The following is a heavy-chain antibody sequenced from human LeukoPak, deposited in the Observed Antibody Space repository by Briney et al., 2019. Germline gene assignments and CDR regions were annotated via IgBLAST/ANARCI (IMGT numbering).Heavy chain of an antibody. J-gene: IGHJ4*02. D-gene: IGHD1-26*01. CDR2: IYSSGNT. CDR1: GDSISTDY. V-gene: IGHV4-59*01. CDR3: ARLRWQLVGPYFDY. Sequence: SETLSLTCSFSGDSISTDYWSWIRQSPGKGLEWIGHIYSSGNTDYNSSLKSRVTISVDTSKSQFSLRLSSVTATDTAVYYCARLRWQLVGPYFDYWGQGILVTVSS.